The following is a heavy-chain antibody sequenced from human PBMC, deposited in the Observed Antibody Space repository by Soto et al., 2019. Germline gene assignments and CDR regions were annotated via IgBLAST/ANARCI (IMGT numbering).Heavy chain of an antibody. CDR3: GSCISTSCYLRWVSYGMDV. CDR1: GFTFSSYA. CDR2: ISYDGSNK. Sequence: QVQLVESGGGVVQPGRSLRLSCAASGFTFSSYAMHWVRQAPGKGLGWVADISYDGSNKYYADSVKVRFTISRDNSKNTLYLQMNSLRAEDTAEYYCGSCISTSCYLRWVSYGMDVWGQGTTVTVSS. V-gene: IGHV3-30-3*01. D-gene: IGHD2-2*01. J-gene: IGHJ6*02.